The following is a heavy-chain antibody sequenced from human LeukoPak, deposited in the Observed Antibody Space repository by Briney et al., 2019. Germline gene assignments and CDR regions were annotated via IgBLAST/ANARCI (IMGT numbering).Heavy chain of an antibody. CDR2: IIPIFGTA. Sequence: SVKVSCKASGGTFSSYAISWVRQAPGQGLEWMGGIIPIFGTANYAQKFQGRVTITTDESTSTAYMELSSLRSEDTAVYYCARIAARPIGAFDIWGQGTMVTVSS. CDR3: ARIAARPIGAFDI. V-gene: IGHV1-69*05. D-gene: IGHD6-6*01. CDR1: GGTFSSYA. J-gene: IGHJ3*02.